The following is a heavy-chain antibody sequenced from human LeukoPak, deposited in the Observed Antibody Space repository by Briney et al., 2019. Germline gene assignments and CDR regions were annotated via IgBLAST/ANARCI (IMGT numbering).Heavy chain of an antibody. D-gene: IGHD3-16*01. Sequence: SETLSLTCAVSGYSISSSNYWAWIRQPPRKGLEWIGHIYYSGSIYYNPSLKSRVTISVDTSKNQFSLKLNSVTAADTAVYYCARHYGPWGQGTLVTVSS. CDR1: GYSISSSNY. V-gene: IGHV4-28*05. CDR3: ARHYGP. CDR2: IYYSGSI. J-gene: IGHJ5*02.